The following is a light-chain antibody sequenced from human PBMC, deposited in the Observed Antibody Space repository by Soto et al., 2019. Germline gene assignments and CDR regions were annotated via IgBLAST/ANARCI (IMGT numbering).Light chain of an antibody. CDR3: SSSTSSSTV. J-gene: IGLJ2*01. CDR1: SSDVGDYNY. V-gene: IGLV2-14*01. Sequence: QSALTQPASVSGSPGQSITISCTGTSSDVGDYNYVSWYQQHPGKAPKLMIYDVSSRPSGVSNRSSGSKSGNTASLTISGLQAEDEADYYCSSSTSSSTVFGGGTKVTVL. CDR2: DVS.